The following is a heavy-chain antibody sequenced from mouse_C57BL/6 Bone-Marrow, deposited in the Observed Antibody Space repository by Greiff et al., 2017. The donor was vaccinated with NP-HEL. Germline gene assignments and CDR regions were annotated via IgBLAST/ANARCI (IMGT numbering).Heavy chain of an antibody. CDR2: ISYSGST. Sequence: EVMLVESGPGLAKPSQTLSLTCSVTGYSITSDYWNWIRKFPGNKLEYMGYISYSGSTYSNPSLKRRISITRDTSKKQYYLQLNSVTTEDTATYYCARYCYYGSRYYFDYWGQGTTLTVSS. J-gene: IGHJ2*01. CDR3: ARYCYYGSRYYFDY. D-gene: IGHD1-1*01. CDR1: GYSITSDY. V-gene: IGHV3-8*01.